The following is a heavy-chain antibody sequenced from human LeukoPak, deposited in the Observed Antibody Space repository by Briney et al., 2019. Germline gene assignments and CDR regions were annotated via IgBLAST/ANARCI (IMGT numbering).Heavy chain of an antibody. J-gene: IGHJ1*01. CDR2: INTNTGNP. D-gene: IGHD6-13*01. CDR1: GYTLTSYA. CDR3: ARVHERYSSSWVVPAEYFQH. V-gene: IGHV7-4-1*02. Sequence: ASVKVSCKASGYTLTSYAMNWVRQSPGQGLEWMGWINTNTGNPTYAQGFTGRFVFSLDTSVSTAYLQISSLKAEDTAVYYCARVHERYSSSWVVPAEYFQHWGQGTLVTVSS.